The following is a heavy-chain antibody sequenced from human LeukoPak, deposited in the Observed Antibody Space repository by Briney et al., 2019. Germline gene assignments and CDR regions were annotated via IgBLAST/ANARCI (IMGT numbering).Heavy chain of an antibody. J-gene: IGHJ4*02. D-gene: IGHD3-3*01. CDR1: GFTFSSYG. V-gene: IGHV3-30*18. CDR2: ISYDGSTK. CDR3: AKVAGITIFGVVIMDYYFDF. Sequence: GRSLRLSCAASGFTFSSYGMHWVRQAPGKGLEWVAVISYDGSTKYYADSVKGRFTISRDNSKNTLYLQMNSLRAEDTAVYYCAKVAGITIFGVVIMDYYFDFWGQGTLVTVSS.